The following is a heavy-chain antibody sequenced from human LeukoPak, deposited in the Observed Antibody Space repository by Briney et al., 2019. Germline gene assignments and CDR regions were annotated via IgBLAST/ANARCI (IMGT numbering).Heavy chain of an antibody. CDR1: GGTFSSYA. V-gene: IGHV1-69*04. Sequence: ASVKVSCKASGGTFSSYAISWVRQAPGQGLEWMGRIIPILGIANYAQKFQGRVTITADKSTGTAYMELSSLRSEDTAVYYCARGKYSSGWRSNWFDPWGQGTLVTVSS. CDR2: IIPILGIA. J-gene: IGHJ5*02. CDR3: ARGKYSSGWRSNWFDP. D-gene: IGHD6-19*01.